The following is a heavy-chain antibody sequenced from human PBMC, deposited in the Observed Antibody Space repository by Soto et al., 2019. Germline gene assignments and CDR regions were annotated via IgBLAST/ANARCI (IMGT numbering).Heavy chain of an antibody. Sequence: SETLSLTCTVSGGSISIFYWNLILQSAGKGLEWIGRIYLSGTTTYNPSLQSRVTMSVDTSKNQFSLKLSSLTAADTAVYYCARSPTTSSIGTFDIWGQGTMVTVSS. CDR3: ARSPTTSSIGTFDI. V-gene: IGHV4-4*07. J-gene: IGHJ3*02. CDR2: IYLSGTT. CDR1: GGSISIFY. D-gene: IGHD6-6*01.